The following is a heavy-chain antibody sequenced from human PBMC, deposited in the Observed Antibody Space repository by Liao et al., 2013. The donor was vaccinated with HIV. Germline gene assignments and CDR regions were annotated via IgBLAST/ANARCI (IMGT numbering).Heavy chain of an antibody. CDR2: INHSGST. V-gene: IGHV4-59*01. D-gene: IGHD3-10*01. CDR3: ARAYYYSGSGSYSNSIPFEN. CDR1: GDSISSYY. Sequence: QVQLQESGPGLVKPSETLSLTCTVSGDSISSYYWSWIRQPAGKGLEWIGEINHSGSTNYNPSLKSRVTISVDTSKNQFSLKLSSVTAADTAVYYCARAYYYSGSGSYSNSIPFENWGQGTLVTVSS. J-gene: IGHJ4*02.